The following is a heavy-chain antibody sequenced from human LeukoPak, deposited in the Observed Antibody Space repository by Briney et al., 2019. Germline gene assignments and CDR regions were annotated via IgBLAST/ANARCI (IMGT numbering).Heavy chain of an antibody. CDR3: ARVYQGVAIFDGIDY. D-gene: IGHD3-3*01. CDR1: GFTFSSYS. Sequence: GGSLRLSCVASGFTFSSYSMNWVRQAPGKGLEWVSSISRSSSYINYADSLKGRFTISRDNAKNSVFLQMNSLRAEDAAVYYCARVYQGVAIFDGIDYWGQGTLVTVSS. J-gene: IGHJ4*02. V-gene: IGHV3-21*01. CDR2: ISRSSSYI.